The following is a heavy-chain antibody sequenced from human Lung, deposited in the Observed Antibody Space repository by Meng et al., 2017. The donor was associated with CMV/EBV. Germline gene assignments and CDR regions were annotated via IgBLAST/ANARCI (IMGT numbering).Heavy chain of an antibody. J-gene: IGHJ5*01. Sequence: GGSXRLSCAASGFIFSDYWMHWVRQAPGKGLVWVSRINGDGNSIRDADSVKGRFTISRDNAKNTLYLEMNSLRAEDTAVYYCARGGRDTSASRSFDSWGQGTLVTVSS. D-gene: IGHD6-6*01. CDR2: INGDGNSI. CDR1: GFIFSDYW. CDR3: ARGGRDTSASRSFDS. V-gene: IGHV3-74*01.